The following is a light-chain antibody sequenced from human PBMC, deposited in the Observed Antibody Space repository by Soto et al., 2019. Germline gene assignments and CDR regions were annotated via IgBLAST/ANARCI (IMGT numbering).Light chain of an antibody. CDR3: KVWDNRDEHPRVA. CDR1: NVGSKH. Sequence: SYVLTQPRSVSVAPGQTATITCGGKNVGSKHMYWYRQRPGQAPVLVVSADSERTAGIPERLSGSNSGSTATLTINRVEDGDEADYFRKVWDNRDEHPRVAFGGGTELTV. J-gene: IGLJ3*02. CDR2: ADS. V-gene: IGLV3-21*02.